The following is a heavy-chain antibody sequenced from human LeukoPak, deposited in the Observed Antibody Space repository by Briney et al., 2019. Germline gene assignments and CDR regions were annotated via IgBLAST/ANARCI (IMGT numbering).Heavy chain of an antibody. J-gene: IGHJ4*02. Sequence: GASVKVSCKASGYTFTGYYMHWVRQAPGQGLEWMGVINPNSGGTNYARKFQGRVTMTRDTSISTAYMELSRLTSDDSAVYYCARRGFYDFWSGYPFDFWGQGTLVTVSS. CDR1: GYTFTGYY. D-gene: IGHD3-3*01. V-gene: IGHV1-2*02. CDR3: ARRGFYDFWSGYPFDF. CDR2: INPNSGGT.